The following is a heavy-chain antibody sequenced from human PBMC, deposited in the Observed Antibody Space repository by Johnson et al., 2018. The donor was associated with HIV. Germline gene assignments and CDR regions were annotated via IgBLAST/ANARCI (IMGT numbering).Heavy chain of an antibody. D-gene: IGHD3-10*01. V-gene: IGHV3-15*01. CDR3: TTDQGYYGDAFDI. J-gene: IGHJ3*02. CDR1: GFTFSNAW. Sequence: VQLVESGGGLVKPGGSLRLSCAASGFTFSNAWMSWVRQAPGKGLEWVGRIKSKTDGGTTDYAAPGKGRFTISRDESKNTLYLQMNSLKTEDTAVYYCTTDQGYYGDAFDIWGQGTMVTVSS. CDR2: IKSKTDGGTT.